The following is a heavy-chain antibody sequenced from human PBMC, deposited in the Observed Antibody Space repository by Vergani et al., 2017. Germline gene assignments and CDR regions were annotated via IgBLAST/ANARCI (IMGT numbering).Heavy chain of an antibody. V-gene: IGHV4-39*01. J-gene: IGHJ5*02. CDR3: ARHSTVEWLVKLGWIDP. D-gene: IGHD6-19*01. CDR1: GASIRSSNYY. Sequence: QLHLLESCPGLVNPSATLSLTCSVSGASIRSSNYYWGWIRQPPGKGLEWIASIYYSGSTYYNPSLKSRVTISVDTSKNQFSLKLSSVTAADTAVYFCARHSTVEWLVKLGWIDPWGQGILVTVSS. CDR2: IYYSGST.